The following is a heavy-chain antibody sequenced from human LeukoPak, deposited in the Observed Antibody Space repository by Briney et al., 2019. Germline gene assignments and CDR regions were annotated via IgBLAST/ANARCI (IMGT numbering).Heavy chain of an antibody. V-gene: IGHV1-69*01. CDR1: GGTFSSYA. CDR2: IIPIFGTA. D-gene: IGHD7-27*01. J-gene: IGHJ4*02. Sequence: RASVKVSCKASGGTFSSYAISWVRQAPGQGLEWMGGIIPIFGTANYAQKFQGRVTITADESTSTAYTELSSLRSEDTAVYYCARGPPNWGPDFWGQGTLITVSS. CDR3: ARGPPNWGPDF.